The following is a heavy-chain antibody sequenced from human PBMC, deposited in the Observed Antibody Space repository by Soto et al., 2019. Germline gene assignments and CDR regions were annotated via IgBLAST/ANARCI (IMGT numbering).Heavy chain of an antibody. D-gene: IGHD6-13*01. Sequence: SETLSLTCNVSGDSMTKYDGSWIRQPAGKGLEWIGRVYTSGSTNYNPSLKSRVTMSIDTSNNHFSLSLKSVTAADTAVYYCARTIGAAYYFDFWGQGALVTVSS. CDR2: VYTSGST. J-gene: IGHJ4*02. CDR1: GDSMTKYD. V-gene: IGHV4-4*07. CDR3: ARTIGAAYYFDF.